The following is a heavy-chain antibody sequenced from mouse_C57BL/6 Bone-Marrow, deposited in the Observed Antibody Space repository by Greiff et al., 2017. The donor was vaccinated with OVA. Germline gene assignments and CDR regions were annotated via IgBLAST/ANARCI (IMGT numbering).Heavy chain of an antibody. Sequence: EVKLVESGGGLVKPGGSLKLSCAASGFTFSSYAMSWVRQTPEKRLEWVATISDGCSYTYYPDNVKGRFTISRDNAKNNLYLQMSHLKSEDTAMYYCARDGDYEVSYWGQGTLVTVSA. CDR2: ISDGCSYT. CDR1: GFTFSSYA. D-gene: IGHD2-4*01. V-gene: IGHV5-4*01. CDR3: ARDGDYEVSY. J-gene: IGHJ3*01.